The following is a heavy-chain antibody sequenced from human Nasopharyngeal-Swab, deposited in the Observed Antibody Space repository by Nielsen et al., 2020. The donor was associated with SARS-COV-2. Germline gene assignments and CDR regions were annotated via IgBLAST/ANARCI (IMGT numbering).Heavy chain of an antibody. J-gene: IGHJ4*01. CDR3: AKYLGSGGYEAFCDH. D-gene: IGHD1-26*01. Sequence: GESLKISCAASGFTFSSSAISWVRPAPGMGLEWVSTIGAAGNTRYADSVTGRFTISRDNSKNTVYLQMNSLRAEDTAVYYCAKYLGSGGYEAFCDHLGHGALVTVSS. CDR2: IGAAGNT. V-gene: IGHV3-23*01. CDR1: GFTFSSSA.